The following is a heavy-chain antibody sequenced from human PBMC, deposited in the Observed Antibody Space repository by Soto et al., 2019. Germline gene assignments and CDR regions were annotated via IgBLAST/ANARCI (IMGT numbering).Heavy chain of an antibody. J-gene: IGHJ4*02. CDR3: ARRGAVAGLHY. CDR2: INSDGSST. Sequence: EVLLLESGGGLVQPGGSLRLSCAASGFTFSKSAMSWVRQAPGKGLVWVSRINSDGSSTSYADSVKGRFTISRDNAKNTLYLQMNSLRAEDTAIYYCARRGAVAGLHYWGQGTLVTVSS. V-gene: IGHV3-74*02. D-gene: IGHD6-19*01. CDR1: GFTFSKSA.